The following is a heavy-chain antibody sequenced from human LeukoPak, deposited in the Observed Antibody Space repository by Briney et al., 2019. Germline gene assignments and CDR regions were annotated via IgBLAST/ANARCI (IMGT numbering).Heavy chain of an antibody. V-gene: IGHV3-23*01. D-gene: IGHD1-26*01. J-gene: IGHJ4*02. CDR2: ISGSGGST. Sequence: SGGSLRLSCAASGFTFSSYAMSWVRQAPGKGLEWVSVISGSGGSTYYADSVKGRFTISRDNSKNTLYPQMNSLRAEDTAVYYCAKGTSGSYYYFDYWGQGTLVTVSS. CDR3: AKGTSGSYYYFDY. CDR1: GFTFSSYA.